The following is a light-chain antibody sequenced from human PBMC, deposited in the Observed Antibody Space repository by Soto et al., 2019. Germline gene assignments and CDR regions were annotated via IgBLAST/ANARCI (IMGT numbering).Light chain of an antibody. J-gene: IGKJ3*01. CDR1: QSAPSSN. V-gene: IGKV3-20*01. CDR3: QSYGT. CDR2: GAS. Sequence: ETVLMQSPGTLSLSPGERVTLSCRTSQSAPSSNLAWYQQEPGQAPRLLISGASSRATLIPDSFSGSASGTDVTFPGSRLEREDSAVYFCQSYGTFGPGTKVDIK.